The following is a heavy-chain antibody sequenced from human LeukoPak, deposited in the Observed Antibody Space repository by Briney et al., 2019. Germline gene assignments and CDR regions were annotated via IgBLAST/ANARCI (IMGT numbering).Heavy chain of an antibody. CDR2: INHSGST. Sequence: SETLSLTCAVYGGSFRGYYWSWIRQPPGKGLEWIGEINHSGSTNYNPSLKSRVTISVDTSKNQFSLKLSSVTAADTAVYYCARGRKYYYGSGSPWAFDIWGQGTMVTVSS. V-gene: IGHV4-34*01. CDR1: GGSFRGYY. CDR3: ARGRKYYYGSGSPWAFDI. D-gene: IGHD3-10*01. J-gene: IGHJ3*02.